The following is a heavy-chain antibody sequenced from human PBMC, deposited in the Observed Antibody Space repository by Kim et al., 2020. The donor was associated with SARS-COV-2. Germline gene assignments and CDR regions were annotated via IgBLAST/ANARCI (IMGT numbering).Heavy chain of an antibody. Sequence: SVKVSCKASGGSFSHYDFNWVRQAPGQGLEWMGGIIPISATLNYAQQFQGRLKITADESTNTVYMELSSLRSEDTALYYCAHDNDDGVVIYALEIWGPGTMVIVSS. V-gene: IGHV1-69*13. D-gene: IGHD2-21*01. CDR2: IIPISATL. CDR1: GGSFSHYD. J-gene: IGHJ3*02. CDR3: AHDNDDGVVIYALEI.